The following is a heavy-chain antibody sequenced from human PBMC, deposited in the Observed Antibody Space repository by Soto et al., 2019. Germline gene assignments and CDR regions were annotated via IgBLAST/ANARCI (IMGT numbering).Heavy chain of an antibody. Sequence: GGSLRLSCAASGFTVSSYAMSWVRQAPGKGLEWVSAISGSGGSTYYADSGKGRFTISRDNSKNTLYLLMNSTRAEDTAVYCGANAADSSSSEAGYYCGRDVWGQGTMVTVSS. J-gene: IGHJ6*02. V-gene: IGHV3-23*01. D-gene: IGHD6-6*01. CDR3: ANAADSSSSEAGYYCGRDV. CDR2: ISGSGGST. CDR1: GFTVSSYA.